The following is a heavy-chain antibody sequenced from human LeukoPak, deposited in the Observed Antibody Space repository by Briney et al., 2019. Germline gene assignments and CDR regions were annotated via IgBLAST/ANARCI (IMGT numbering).Heavy chain of an antibody. CDR1: GFKFDVYA. CDR2: INWNSGSI. Sequence: GGSLRLSCAASGFKFDVYAMHWVRQIPGKGLEWVSVINWNSGSIGYADSVKGRFTISRDNSKNTLYLQMNSLRAEDTAVYYCAKDLWDSSGYSYFDYWGQGTLVTVSS. J-gene: IGHJ4*02. D-gene: IGHD3-22*01. V-gene: IGHV3-9*01. CDR3: AKDLWDSSGYSYFDY.